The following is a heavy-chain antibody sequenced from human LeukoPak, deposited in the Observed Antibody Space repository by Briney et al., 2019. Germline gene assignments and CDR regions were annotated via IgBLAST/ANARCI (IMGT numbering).Heavy chain of an antibody. V-gene: IGHV4-38-2*01. Sequence: GSLRLSCAASGFTFSSYAMSWVRQAPGKGREWIASIYYSGSTYYNPSLKSRVTISVDTSKSQFSLKLTSVTAADTAVYHCARMATTWWFDPWGQGTLVTVSS. D-gene: IGHD5-24*01. CDR3: ARMATTWWFDP. CDR1: GFTFSSYA. J-gene: IGHJ5*02. CDR2: IYYSGST.